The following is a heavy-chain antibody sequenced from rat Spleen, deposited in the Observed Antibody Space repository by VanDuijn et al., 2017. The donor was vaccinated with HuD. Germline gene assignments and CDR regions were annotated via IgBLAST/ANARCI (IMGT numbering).Heavy chain of an antibody. D-gene: IGHD4-1*01. CDR1: GYTFTSYD. Sequence: QVQLQQSGAELAKPGSSVKISCKASGYTFTSYDISWIKQTTGQGIEYIGYINTGSGGTYYNEKFKGKATLTVDKSSSTAFMQLSSLTPEDTAVYYCARTGNWYFDFWGPGTMVTVSS. V-gene: IGHV1-57*01. CDR2: INTGSGGT. CDR3: ARTGNWYFDF. J-gene: IGHJ1*01.